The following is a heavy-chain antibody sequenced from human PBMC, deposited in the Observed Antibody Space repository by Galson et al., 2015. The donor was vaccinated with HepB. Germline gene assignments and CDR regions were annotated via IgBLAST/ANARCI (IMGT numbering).Heavy chain of an antibody. J-gene: IGHJ4*02. D-gene: IGHD6-13*01. CDR1: GFTVSSNY. V-gene: IGHV3-66*01. CDR2: IYSGGST. Sequence: SLRLSCAASGFTVSSNYMSWVRQAPGKGLEWVSVIYSGGSTYYADSVKGRFTISRDNAKNSLYLQMNSLRAEDTAVYYCARAGRGYSSSWYDYWGQGTLVTVSS. CDR3: ARAGRGYSSSWYDY.